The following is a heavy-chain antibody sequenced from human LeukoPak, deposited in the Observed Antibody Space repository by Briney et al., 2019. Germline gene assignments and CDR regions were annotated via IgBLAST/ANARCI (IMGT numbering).Heavy chain of an antibody. CDR3: ARDQEGVYGSGSYVGPHDY. Sequence: PGGSLRLSCAVSGFTFSRFSMNWVRQAPGEGLEWVANIRQDGNEKFYVDSVKGRFTISRDNAKNSLYLQMNSLRAEDTAVYYCARDQEGVYGSGSYVGPHDYWGQGTLVTVSS. J-gene: IGHJ4*02. CDR2: IRQDGNEK. CDR1: GFTFSRFS. V-gene: IGHV3-7*01. D-gene: IGHD3-10*01.